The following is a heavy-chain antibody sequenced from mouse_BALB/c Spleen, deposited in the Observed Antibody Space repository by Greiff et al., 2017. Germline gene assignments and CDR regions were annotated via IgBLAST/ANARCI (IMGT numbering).Heavy chain of an antibody. J-gene: IGHJ1*01. V-gene: IGHV5-6-5*01. CDR1: GFTFSSYA. CDR3: ARPYGSSYWYFDV. D-gene: IGHD1-1*01. Sequence: EVKLVESGGGLVKPGGSLKLSCAASGFTFSSYAMSWVRQTPEKRLEWVASISSGGSTYYPDSVKGRFTISRDNARNILYLQMSSLRSEDTAMYYCARPYGSSYWYFDVWGAGTTVTVSS. CDR2: ISSGGST.